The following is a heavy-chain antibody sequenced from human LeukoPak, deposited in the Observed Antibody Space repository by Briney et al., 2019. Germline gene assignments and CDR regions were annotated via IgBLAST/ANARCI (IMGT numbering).Heavy chain of an antibody. V-gene: IGHV4-30-2*01. D-gene: IGHD3-10*01. CDR2: IYHSGST. CDR1: GGSISSGGYY. Sequence: SQTLSLTCTVSGGSISSGGYYWSWIRQPPGKGLEWIGYIYHSGSTYYNPSLKSRVTISVDRSKNQFSLKLSSVTAADTAVYYCARVRGSGSLDAFDIWGQGTMVTVSS. J-gene: IGHJ3*02. CDR3: ARVRGSGSLDAFDI.